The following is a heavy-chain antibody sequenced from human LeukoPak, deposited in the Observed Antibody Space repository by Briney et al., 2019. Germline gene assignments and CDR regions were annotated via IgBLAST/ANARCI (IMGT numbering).Heavy chain of an antibody. Sequence: SQTLSLTCTVSGGSISSGDYYWSWIRQPPGKGLEWIGYIYYSGSTYYNPSLKSRVTISVDTSKNQFSLKLSSVTAADTAVYYCARDKRYFDQSGGTFDYWGQGTLVTVSS. CDR2: IYYSGST. D-gene: IGHD3-9*01. CDR1: GGSISSGDYY. J-gene: IGHJ4*02. CDR3: ARDKRYFDQSGGTFDY. V-gene: IGHV4-30-4*01.